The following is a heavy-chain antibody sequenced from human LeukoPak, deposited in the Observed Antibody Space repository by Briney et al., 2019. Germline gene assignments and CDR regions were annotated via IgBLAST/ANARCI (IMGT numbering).Heavy chain of an antibody. V-gene: IGHV4-59*01. CDR1: GGSISTYY. D-gene: IGHD5-12*01. Sequence: SETLSLTCTVSGGSISTYYWSWIRQPPGKGLEWIGYIYHSGSTNYNPSLQSRITISVDTSQNQFSLKLSSVTAADTAVYYCARDGYSGSDALWGQGPLVTVSS. CDR3: ARDGYSGSDAL. CDR2: IYHSGST. J-gene: IGHJ4*02.